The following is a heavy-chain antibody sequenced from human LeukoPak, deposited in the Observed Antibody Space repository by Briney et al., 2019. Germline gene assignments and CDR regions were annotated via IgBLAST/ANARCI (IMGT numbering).Heavy chain of an antibody. CDR2: YSGST. J-gene: IGHJ4*02. CDR3: ARSSYGAGSKPYWVDC. CDR1: GDSISSSTYY. Sequence: PSETPSLTCTVSGDSISSSTYYWAWIRQPPGKGLEYIGSYSGSTYYNPSLRRRVTISADTSKKQFSLKLSSETAPDTAVYYCARSSYGAGSKPYWVDCWGQGTLVTVSS. V-gene: IGHV4-39*01. D-gene: IGHD3-10*01.